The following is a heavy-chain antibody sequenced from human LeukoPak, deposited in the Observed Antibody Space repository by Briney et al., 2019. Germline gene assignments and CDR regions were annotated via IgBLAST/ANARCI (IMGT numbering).Heavy chain of an antibody. CDR3: ARHNRGYSYGLNYYYYYYMDV. V-gene: IGHV4-59*08. Sequence: PSETLSLTCTVSGGSISSYYWSWIRQPPGKGLEWIGYIYYSGSTYYNPSLKSRVTISVDTSKNQFSLKLSSVTAADTAVYYCARHNRGYSYGLNYYYYYYMDVWGKGTTVTISS. J-gene: IGHJ6*03. CDR2: IYYSGST. D-gene: IGHD5-18*01. CDR1: GGSISSYY.